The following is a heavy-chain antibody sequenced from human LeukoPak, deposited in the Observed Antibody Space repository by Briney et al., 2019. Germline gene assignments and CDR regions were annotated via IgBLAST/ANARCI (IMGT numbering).Heavy chain of an antibody. CDR1: GFTVSSNY. Sequence: HPGGSLRLSCAVSGFTVSSNYMSWVRQAPGKGLEWVSGISWNSGSIGYADSVKGRFTISRDNAKNSLYLQMNSLRAEDMALYYCAKGRTIFGVVIINDAFDIWGQGTMVTVSS. V-gene: IGHV3-9*03. CDR3: AKGRTIFGVVIINDAFDI. CDR2: ISWNSGSI. D-gene: IGHD3-3*01. J-gene: IGHJ3*02.